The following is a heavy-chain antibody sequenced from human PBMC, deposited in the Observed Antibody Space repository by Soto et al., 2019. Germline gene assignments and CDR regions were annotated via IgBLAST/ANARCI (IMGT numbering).Heavy chain of an antibody. CDR3: ARILSSRGDYGMDV. V-gene: IGHV4-4*07. CDR1: GGSISSYY. J-gene: IGHJ6*02. CDR2: IYTSGST. Sequence: QVQLQESGPGLVKPSETLSLTCTVSGGSISSYYWSWIRQPAGKGLEWIGRIYTSGSTNYNPSLKSRVPMSVDTSKNHFSLKLSSVTAADTAVYYCARILSSRGDYGMDVWGQGTTVTVSS. D-gene: IGHD6-13*01.